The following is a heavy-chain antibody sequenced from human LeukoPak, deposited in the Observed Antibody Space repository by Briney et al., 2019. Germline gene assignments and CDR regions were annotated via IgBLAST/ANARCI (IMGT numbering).Heavy chain of an antibody. CDR1: GFTFSSYA. V-gene: IGHV3-30*04. CDR3: AKAASSSWPSYYYGMDV. CDR2: ISYDGSDK. D-gene: IGHD6-13*01. Sequence: GGSLRLSCAASGFTFSSYALHWVRQAPGKGLEWVAVISYDGSDKYYADSVKGRFTISRDNSKNTLYLQMNSLRADDTAVYYCAKAASSSWPSYYYGMDVWGQGTTVTVSS. J-gene: IGHJ6*02.